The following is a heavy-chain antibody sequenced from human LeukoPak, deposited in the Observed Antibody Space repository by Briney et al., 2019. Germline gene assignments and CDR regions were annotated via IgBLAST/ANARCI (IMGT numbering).Heavy chain of an antibody. CDR1: GFTFDDYA. V-gene: IGHV3-9*01. J-gene: IGHJ4*02. D-gene: IGHD3-16*02. CDR3: ARQYYDYVWGSYRYYFDY. Sequence: GGSLRLSCAASGFTFDDYAMHWVRQAPGKGLEWVSGISWNSGSIGYADSVKGRFTISRDNAKNSLYLQMNSLRAEDTAVYYCARQYYDYVWGSYRYYFDYWGQGTLVTVSS. CDR2: ISWNSGSI.